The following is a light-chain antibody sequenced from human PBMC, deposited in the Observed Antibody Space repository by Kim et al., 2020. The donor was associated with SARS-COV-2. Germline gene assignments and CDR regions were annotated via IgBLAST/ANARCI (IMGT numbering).Light chain of an antibody. CDR1: QGISRW. V-gene: IGKV1-12*01. Sequence: DIQMTQSPSSVSASVGDRVTITCRASQGISRWLAWYQQKPGKAPKLLMYYASTLQTGVPSRFSGSGSGTDFTLTINALQSEDFASYYCQQYDSYPRTFGGGTKVDIK. J-gene: IGKJ4*01. CDR3: QQYDSYPRT. CDR2: YAS.